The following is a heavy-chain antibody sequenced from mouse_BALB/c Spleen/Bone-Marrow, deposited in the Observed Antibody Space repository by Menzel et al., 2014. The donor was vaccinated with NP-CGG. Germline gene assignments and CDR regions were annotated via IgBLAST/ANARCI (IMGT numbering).Heavy chain of an antibody. CDR1: GFTFSNYA. Sequence: QLKESGGGLVKPGGSLKLSCAASGFTFSNYAMSWVRQTPEKRLEWVAIISSGGSYTYYPDSVKGRFTISRDNAKTILHLQMSSLRSEDTAMYYCARQDGFDYWGQGTTLTVSS. D-gene: IGHD2-3*01. V-gene: IGHV5-9-3*01. CDR2: ISSGGSYT. J-gene: IGHJ2*01. CDR3: ARQDGFDY.